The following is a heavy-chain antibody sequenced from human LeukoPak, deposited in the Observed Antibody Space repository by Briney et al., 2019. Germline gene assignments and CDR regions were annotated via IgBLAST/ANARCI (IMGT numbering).Heavy chain of an antibody. CDR3: ARGSSGWYDYFDH. V-gene: IGHV1-18*04. CDR2: ISAYNGNT. Sequence: ASVKVSCKASGYTFTGYYMHWVRQAPGQGLEWMGWISAYNGNTNYAQKFQGRVTMTTDTSTRTAYMELRSLRSDDTAVYFCARGSSGWYDYFDHWGQGTLVTVSS. D-gene: IGHD6-19*01. J-gene: IGHJ4*02. CDR1: GYTFTGYY.